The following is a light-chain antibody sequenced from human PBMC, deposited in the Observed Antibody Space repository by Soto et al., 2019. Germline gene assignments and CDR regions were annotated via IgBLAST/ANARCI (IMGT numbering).Light chain of an antibody. CDR2: DAS. J-gene: IGKJ1*01. CDR3: QQYGSSPWT. V-gene: IGKV3-20*01. Sequence: VMTQSPDTLSVYPGARATLSCRASQTVRNNYLAWYQQKPGQAPRLLIYDASSRATGIPDRFSGSGSGTDFTITISRLEPEDVEVYYCQQYGSSPWTFGQGTKVDI. CDR1: QTVRNNY.